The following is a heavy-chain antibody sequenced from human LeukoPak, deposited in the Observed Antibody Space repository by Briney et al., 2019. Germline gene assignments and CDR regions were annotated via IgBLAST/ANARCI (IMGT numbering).Heavy chain of an antibody. V-gene: IGHV3-23*01. CDR1: GFTFSSYE. D-gene: IGHD2-15*01. J-gene: IGHJ4*02. CDR2: ISGSGGST. Sequence: GGSLRLSCAASGFTFSSYEMNWVRQAPGKGLEWISAISGSGGSTYYADSVKGRFTISRDNSKNTLYLQMNSLRVEDTAVYYCAKVREDIVVVVAATDPLDYWGQGTLVTVSS. CDR3: AKVREDIVVVVAATDPLDY.